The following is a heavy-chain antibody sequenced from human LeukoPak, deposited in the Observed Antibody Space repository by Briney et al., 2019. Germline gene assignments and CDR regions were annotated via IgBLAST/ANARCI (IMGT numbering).Heavy chain of an antibody. V-gene: IGHV3-30-3*01. CDR3: ARGEYYYDSSGYSADFDY. CDR1: GFTFSSYA. Sequence: GGSLRLSCAASGFTFSSYAMHWVRQAPGKGLEWVAVISYDGSNKYYADSVKGRFTISRDNSKNTLYLQMNSLRAEDTAVYYCARGEYYYDSSGYSADFDYWGQGTLVTVSS. J-gene: IGHJ4*02. D-gene: IGHD3-22*01. CDR2: ISYDGSNK.